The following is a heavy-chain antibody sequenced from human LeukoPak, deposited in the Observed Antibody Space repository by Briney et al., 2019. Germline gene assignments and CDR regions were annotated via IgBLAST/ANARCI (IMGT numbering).Heavy chain of an antibody. V-gene: IGHV3-74*01. CDR3: ARDELDGVIPLGIDY. CDR1: GFTFSSYW. D-gene: IGHD3/OR15-3a*01. J-gene: IGHJ4*02. Sequence: GGSLRLSCAASGFTFSSYWMYWVRHAPGKGLVWVSRINSDGSSTSYADSVKGRFTISRDNSKNTLYLQMNSLRAEDTAVYYCARDELDGVIPLGIDYWGQGTLVTVSS. CDR2: INSDGSST.